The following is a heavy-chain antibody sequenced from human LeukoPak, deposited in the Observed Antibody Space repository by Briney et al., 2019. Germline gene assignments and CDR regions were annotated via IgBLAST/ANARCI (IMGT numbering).Heavy chain of an antibody. Sequence: PSETLSLTCAVSGGSSSSSNYYWDWIRQPPGKGLEWIGSIYYSGTTYYNPSLKSRVTISVDASKNHFSLKLSSVTAADTAVYYCAKHSRSGDSGYGNAFDIWGQGTMVTVSS. D-gene: IGHD5-12*01. CDR1: GGSSSSSNYY. CDR3: AKHSRSGDSGYGNAFDI. J-gene: IGHJ3*02. CDR2: IYYSGTT. V-gene: IGHV4-39*01.